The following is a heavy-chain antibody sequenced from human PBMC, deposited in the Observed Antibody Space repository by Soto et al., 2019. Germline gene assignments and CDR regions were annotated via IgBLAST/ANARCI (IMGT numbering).Heavy chain of an antibody. Sequence: ASEKVSCKASGYTFTGYYMHWVRQAPGQGLEWMGWINPNSGGTNYAQKFQGRVTMTRDTSISTAYMELSRLRSDDTAVYYCAREMLSHSYGSGSCRDGWGKGTRVTVSS. J-gene: IGHJ6*04. CDR2: INPNSGGT. V-gene: IGHV1-2*02. CDR3: AREMLSHSYGSGSCRDG. D-gene: IGHD5-18*01. CDR1: GYTFTGYY.